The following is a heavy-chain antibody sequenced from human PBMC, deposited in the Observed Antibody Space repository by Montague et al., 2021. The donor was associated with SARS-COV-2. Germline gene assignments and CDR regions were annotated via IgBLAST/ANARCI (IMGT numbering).Heavy chain of an antibody. J-gene: IGHJ4*02. CDR1: GGSIGSSCHN. V-gene: IGHV4-39*01. CDR3: ARAQMAVTEYYPDY. D-gene: IGHD2/OR15-2a*01. Sequence: SETLSLTCSVSGGSIGSSCHNWAWIPQRPGRKLVWNGTINDSETNLHYPSLQGRITISVDTTDNQFSLQLKSVSATDTAIYYCARAQMAVTEYYPDYWGQGILVTVSS. CDR2: INDSETN.